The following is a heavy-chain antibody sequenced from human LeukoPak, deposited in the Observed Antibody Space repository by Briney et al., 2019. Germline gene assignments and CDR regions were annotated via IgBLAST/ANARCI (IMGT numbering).Heavy chain of an antibody. J-gene: IGHJ4*02. CDR1: GGSISSGGYY. V-gene: IGHV4-31*03. CDR3: ARTMITFGGVIVNFDY. Sequence: SETLSLTCTVSGGSISSGGYYWSWIRQHPGKGLEWIGYIYYSGSTYYNPSLKSRVTISVDTSKNQFSLKLSSVTAADTAAYYCARTMITFGGVIVNFDYWGQGTLVTVSS. D-gene: IGHD3-16*02. CDR2: IYYSGST.